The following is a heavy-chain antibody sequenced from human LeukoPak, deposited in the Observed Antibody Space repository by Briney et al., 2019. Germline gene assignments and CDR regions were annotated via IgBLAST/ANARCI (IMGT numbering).Heavy chain of an antibody. CDR1: GCSLSTNGMC. CDR3: ARRWYFSSGWYFFDY. J-gene: IGHJ4*02. V-gene: IGHV2-70*01. D-gene: IGHD6-19*01. CDR2: IAWDADK. Sequence: SGPALLKPTQTLALTCTFSGCSLSTNGMCVSWIRQPPRKALEWPAHIAWDADKYYNTSLKTRLTISRDASKNQVVLTMTNMDPVDTATYYCARRWYFSSGWYFFDYWGQGILVTVSS.